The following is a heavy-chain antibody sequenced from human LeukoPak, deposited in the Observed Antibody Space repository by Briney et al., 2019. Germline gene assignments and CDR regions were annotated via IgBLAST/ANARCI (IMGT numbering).Heavy chain of an antibody. D-gene: IGHD3-22*01. CDR3: AKGGTMIVVDWFDP. CDR2: ISSSSSYI. CDR1: GFTFSSYS. Sequence: PGGSLRLSCAASGFTFSSYSMNWVRQAPGKGLEWVSSISSSSSYIYYADSVKGRFTISRDNSKNTQHLQMNSLRAEDTAVYYCAKGGTMIVVDWFDPWGQGTLVTVSS. J-gene: IGHJ5*02. V-gene: IGHV3-21*04.